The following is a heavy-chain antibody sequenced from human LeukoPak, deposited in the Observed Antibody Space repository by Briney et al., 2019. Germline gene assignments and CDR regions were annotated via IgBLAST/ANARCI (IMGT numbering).Heavy chain of an antibody. Sequence: PGGSLRLSCIASGFTFGDYAMSWVRQAPGKGLEWVGFIRSKAYGGTTEYAASVKGRFTISRDDSKSIAYLQMNSLKTEDTAVYYCTRDLRRIGYYDSSGYLYWGQGTLVTVSS. J-gene: IGHJ4*02. CDR3: TRDLRRIGYYDSSGYLY. CDR2: IRSKAYGGTT. D-gene: IGHD3-22*01. CDR1: GFTFGDYA. V-gene: IGHV3-49*04.